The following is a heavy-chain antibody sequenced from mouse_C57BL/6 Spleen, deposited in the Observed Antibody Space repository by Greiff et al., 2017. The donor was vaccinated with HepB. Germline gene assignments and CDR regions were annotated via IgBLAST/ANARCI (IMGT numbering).Heavy chain of an antibody. CDR2: IYPSDSET. CDR1: GYTFTSYW. CDR3: ATTTVVASRDV. Sequence: QVQLQQSGTVLVRPGSSVKLSCKASGYTFTSYWMDWVKQRPGQGLEWIGNIYPSDSETHYNQKFKDKATLTVDKSSSTAYMQLSSLTSEDSAVYYCATTTVVASRDVWGTGTTVTVSS. D-gene: IGHD1-1*01. V-gene: IGHV1-61*01. J-gene: IGHJ1*03.